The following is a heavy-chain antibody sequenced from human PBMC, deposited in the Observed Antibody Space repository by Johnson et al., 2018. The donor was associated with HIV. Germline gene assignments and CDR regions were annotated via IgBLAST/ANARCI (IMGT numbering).Heavy chain of an antibody. Sequence: QVQLMESGGGLIQPGGSLGVSCEASGFSVSSNYMSWVRQAPGKGLEWVSVISYDGSNKYYADSVKGRFTISRDNSKNTLYLQMNSLRAEDTAVYFCTTDRMGFWGQGTMVTVSS. J-gene: IGHJ3*01. D-gene: IGHD2-8*01. CDR3: TTDRMGF. CDR1: GFSVSSNY. CDR2: ISYDGSNK. V-gene: IGHV3-30*03.